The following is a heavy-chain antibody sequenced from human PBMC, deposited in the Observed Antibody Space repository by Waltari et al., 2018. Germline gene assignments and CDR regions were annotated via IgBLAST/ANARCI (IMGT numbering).Heavy chain of an antibody. J-gene: IGHJ4*02. V-gene: IGHV4-34*01. CDR1: GGSFSGYY. CDR3: ARGGGMGCSGGSCYSGDY. D-gene: IGHD2-15*01. Sequence: QVQLQQWGAGLLKPSETLSLTCAVYGGSFSGYYWSWIRQPPGKGLEWIGEINHRGSTNYNPSLKSRVTISVDTSKNQFSLKLSSVTAADTAVYYCARGGGMGCSGGSCYSGDYWGQGTLVTVSS. CDR2: INHRGST.